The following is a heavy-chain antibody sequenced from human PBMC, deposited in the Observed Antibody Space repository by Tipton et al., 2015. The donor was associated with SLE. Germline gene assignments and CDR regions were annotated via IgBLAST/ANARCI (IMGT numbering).Heavy chain of an antibody. V-gene: IGHV4-34*01. CDR3: AGGSYYYFDY. CDR2: INHSGST. J-gene: IGHJ4*02. CDR1: GGSFSDYF. Sequence: TLSLTCAVYGGSFSDYFWTWIRQPPGKGLVWIGEINHSGSTNYNPSLKSRVTISVDTSKNQFSLKLSSVTAADTAVYYCAGGSYYYFDYWGQGTLVTVSS. D-gene: IGHD1-26*01.